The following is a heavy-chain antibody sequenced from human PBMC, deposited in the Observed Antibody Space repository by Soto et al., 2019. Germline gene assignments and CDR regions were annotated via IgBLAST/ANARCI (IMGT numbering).Heavy chain of an antibody. V-gene: IGHV5-51*01. J-gene: IGHJ4*02. CDR2: IYPGDSHT. D-gene: IGHD2-2*02. CDR3: ARQGYCSTTACSTVDY. Sequence: GESLKISCKGSGYRLTKWWIGWVRQMPGKGLEWLGIIYPGDSHTRYSPSFQGQVTISADKSISTAYLQWNSLKASDTAIYYCARQGYCSTTACSTVDYWGQGALVTVSS. CDR1: GYRLTKWW.